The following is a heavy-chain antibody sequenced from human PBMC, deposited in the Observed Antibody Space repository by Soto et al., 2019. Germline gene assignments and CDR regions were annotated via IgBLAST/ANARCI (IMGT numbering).Heavy chain of an antibody. CDR1: GGSISSGGYY. CDR3: ARVANYYDSSGYYYGDAFDI. V-gene: IGHV4-31*03. J-gene: IGHJ3*02. CDR2: VYYSGST. D-gene: IGHD3-22*01. Sequence: PSETLSLTCTVSGGSISSGGYYWSWIRQHPXKGLEWIGYVYYSGSTYYNPSLKSRVTISVDTSKNQFSLKLSSVTAADTAVYYCARVANYYDSSGYYYGDAFDIWGQGTMVTVSS.